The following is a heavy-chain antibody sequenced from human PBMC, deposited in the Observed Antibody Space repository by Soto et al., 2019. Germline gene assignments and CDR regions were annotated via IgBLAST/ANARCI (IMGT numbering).Heavy chain of an antibody. V-gene: IGHV3-15*07. D-gene: IGHD3-10*01. CDR1: GFTFSYAW. J-gene: IGHJ3*02. CDR3: TTAAHSYMVRGVLDAFDI. CDR2: IKSKIDGGTT. Sequence: GGSLRLSCAASGFTFSYAWMDWVRQAPGKGLEWVGRIKSKIDGGTTDYAAPVKDRFTISRDDSKNTVYLQMNSLKTEDTAVFYCTTAAHSYMVRGVLDAFDIWGQGTMVTVSS.